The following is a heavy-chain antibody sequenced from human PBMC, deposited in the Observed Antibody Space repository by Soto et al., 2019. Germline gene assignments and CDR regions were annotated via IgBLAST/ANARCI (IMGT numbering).Heavy chain of an antibody. V-gene: IGHV1-69*18. CDR2: IIHIFTTT. Sequence: QVQLVQSGSEVRRPGSSVKVSCKASGGSFSNSAIAWVRQAPGQGLEWLGMIIHIFTTTNYAQKFKDRLTITADGSTSTADMELSGLKSEDTAVYLCARPSGLLGQFSALVDYWGQGTLVTVSS. CDR1: GGSFSNSA. D-gene: IGHD6-6*01. CDR3: ARPSGLLGQFSALVDY. J-gene: IGHJ4*02.